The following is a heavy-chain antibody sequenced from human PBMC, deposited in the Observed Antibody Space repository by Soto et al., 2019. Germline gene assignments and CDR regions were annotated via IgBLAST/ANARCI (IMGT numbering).Heavy chain of an antibody. CDR1: GGAVSSGSYY. V-gene: IGHV4-61*01. J-gene: IGHJ5*02. CDR3: TRGPPRVQWFDP. CDR2: IYFTGST. Sequence: SETLSLTWSVSGGAVSSGSYYWSWIRQPPGKGLEWIGHIYFTGSTNYNPSLKSRVTMSLDTSRNQFSLKLSSVTAADTAVYYCTRGPPRVQWFDPWGLGTLVTVSS.